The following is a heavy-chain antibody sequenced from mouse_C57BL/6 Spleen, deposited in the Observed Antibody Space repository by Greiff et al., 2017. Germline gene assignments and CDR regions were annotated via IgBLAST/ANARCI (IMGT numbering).Heavy chain of an antibody. CDR2: IYPGSGST. Sequence: QVQLQQPGAELVKPGASVKMSCKASGYTFTSYWITWVKQRPGQGLEWIGDIYPGSGSTNYNEKFKSKAPLTVDTSSSTAYMQLSSLTSEDAAVYYCARRGGYGSSPYYFDYWGQGTTLTVSS. J-gene: IGHJ2*01. CDR1: GYTFTSYW. D-gene: IGHD1-1*01. V-gene: IGHV1-55*01. CDR3: ARRGGYGSSPYYFDY.